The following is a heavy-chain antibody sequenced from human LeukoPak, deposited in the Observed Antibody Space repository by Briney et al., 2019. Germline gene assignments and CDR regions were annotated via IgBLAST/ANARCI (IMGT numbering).Heavy chain of an antibody. J-gene: IGHJ6*03. CDR2: INHSGST. CDR1: GGSISGYY. Sequence: SETLSLTCAVYGGSISGYYWSWIRQPPGKGLEWSGEINHSGSTNYNPSLKSRVTISVDTSKNQFSLKLSSVTAADTAVYYCARDRYSGSYYDYYYMDVWGKGTTVTVSS. V-gene: IGHV4-34*01. CDR3: ARDRYSGSYYDYYYMDV. D-gene: IGHD1-26*01.